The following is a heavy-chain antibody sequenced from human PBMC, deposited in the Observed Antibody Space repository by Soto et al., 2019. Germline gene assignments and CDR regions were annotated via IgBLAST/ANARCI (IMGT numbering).Heavy chain of an antibody. CDR3: AKAQFQNYGDYYFDY. D-gene: IGHD4-17*01. Sequence: EVQLVESGGGLVQPGRSLRLSCAASGFTFDDYAMHWVRQAPGKGLEWVSGISWNSGSIGYPDSVKGRFTMSRDNAKNSLYLQMNSLRAEDTALYYCAKAQFQNYGDYYFDYWGQGTLVTVSS. V-gene: IGHV3-9*01. CDR2: ISWNSGSI. CDR1: GFTFDDYA. J-gene: IGHJ4*02.